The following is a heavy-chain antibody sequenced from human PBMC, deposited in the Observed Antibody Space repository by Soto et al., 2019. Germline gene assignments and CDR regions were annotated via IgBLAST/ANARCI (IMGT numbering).Heavy chain of an antibody. CDR1: GFTFSSYA. CDR2: ISGSGGST. J-gene: IGHJ4*02. Sequence: GGSLRLSCAASGFTFSSYAMSWVRQAPGKGLEWVSAISGSGGSTYYADSVKGRFTISRDNSKNTLYLQMNSLRAEDTAVYYCSKDSWELPLASDYWCQGLLVTLFS. D-gene: IGHD1-26*01. V-gene: IGHV3-23*01. CDR3: SKDSWELPLASDY.